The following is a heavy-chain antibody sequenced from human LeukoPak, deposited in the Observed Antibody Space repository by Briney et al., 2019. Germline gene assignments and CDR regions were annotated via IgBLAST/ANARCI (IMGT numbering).Heavy chain of an antibody. CDR3: ARLSSYSSGYYYGYYFDY. D-gene: IGHD3-22*01. Sequence: SETLSLTCTVPGGSISSSSYSWGWIRQPPGKGLEWIGSIYYSGSTYYNPSLKSRVTISVDTSKNQFSLKLSSVTAADTAVYYCARLSSYSSGYYYGYYFDYWGQGTLVTVSS. V-gene: IGHV4-39*01. J-gene: IGHJ4*02. CDR1: GGSISSSSYS. CDR2: IYYSGST.